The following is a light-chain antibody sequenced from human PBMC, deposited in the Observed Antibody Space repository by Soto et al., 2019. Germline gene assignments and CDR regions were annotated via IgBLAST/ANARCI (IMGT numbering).Light chain of an antibody. V-gene: IGLV1-51*01. CDR2: DND. Sequence: QSVLTQPPSVSAAPGQKVTIACSGSNSNIENNYVSWFQQLPGTAPTLLIYDNDKRPSGIPDRFSGSKSGTSATLGITGLQTGDEADYYCGTWDSSLSGVVFGGGTKLTVL. CDR1: NSNIENNY. J-gene: IGLJ2*01. CDR3: GTWDSSLSGVV.